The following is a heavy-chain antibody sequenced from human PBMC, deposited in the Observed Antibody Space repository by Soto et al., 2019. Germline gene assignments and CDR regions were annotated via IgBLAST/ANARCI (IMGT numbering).Heavy chain of an antibody. V-gene: IGHV3-11*01. CDR1: GFTFSDNY. CDR3: ARRTRGAGWFDP. J-gene: IGHJ5*02. D-gene: IGHD6-19*01. Sequence: QVQLVESGGGLVKPGGSLRLSCAASGFTFSDNYMTWIRQAPGRGLEWVAYISDSGNIIYCADSVQGRFTVSRDNAKNSLYLQMNSLSAEDTAVYYCARRTRGAGWFDPWGQGTLVTVSS. CDR2: ISDSGNII.